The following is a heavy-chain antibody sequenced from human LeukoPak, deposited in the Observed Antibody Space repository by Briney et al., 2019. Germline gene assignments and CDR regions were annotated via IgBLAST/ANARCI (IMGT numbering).Heavy chain of an antibody. Sequence: SETLSLTCTVSGGFISSSSYYWGWIRQPPGKGLEWIGSIYYSGSTYYNPSLKSRVTISVDTSKNQFSLKLSSVTAADTAVYYCARKRYSSGWYHYFDYWGQGTLVTVSS. J-gene: IGHJ4*02. CDR1: GGFISSSSYY. D-gene: IGHD6-19*01. V-gene: IGHV4-39*07. CDR2: IYYSGST. CDR3: ARKRYSSGWYHYFDY.